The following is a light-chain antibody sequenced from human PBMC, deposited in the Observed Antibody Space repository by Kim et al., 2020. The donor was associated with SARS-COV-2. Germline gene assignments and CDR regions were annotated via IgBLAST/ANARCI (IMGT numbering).Light chain of an antibody. CDR2: DVS. CDR3: CSYAGRYIWV. V-gene: IGLV2-11*02. Sequence: GQSITISCTEISTDVGKNDLVSWYQQHPGKAPKLIISDVSKRPSGVPDRFSGSKSGNTASLTISGLQAEDEANYYCCSYAGRYIWVFGGGTQLTVL. CDR1: STDVGKNDL. J-gene: IGLJ3*02.